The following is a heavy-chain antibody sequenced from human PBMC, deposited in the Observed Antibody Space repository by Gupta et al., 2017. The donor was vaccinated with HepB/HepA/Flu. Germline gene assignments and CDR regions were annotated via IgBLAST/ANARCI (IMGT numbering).Heavy chain of an antibody. Sequence: QVQLQQWGAGLMKPSETLSLTCAVYGGSFSDYFWNWIRQSPGKGLEWIGEINRSGRTNYIPARKSRVTISVDTSKRQFSLKLNSVNEADSAVYYCWRGRGESHGWVYYFYDMEVWGHGPTVIVSS. D-gene: IGHD3-10*01. CDR3: WRGRGESHGWVYYFYDMEV. J-gene: IGHJ6*02. CDR1: GGSFSDYF. CDR2: INRSGRT. V-gene: IGHV4-34*01.